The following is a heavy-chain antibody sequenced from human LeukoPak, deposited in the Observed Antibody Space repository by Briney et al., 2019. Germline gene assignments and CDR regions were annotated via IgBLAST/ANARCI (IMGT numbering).Heavy chain of an antibody. CDR2: IYYSGST. V-gene: IGHV4-59*01. Sequence: SETLSLTCTVSGGSISSYYWSWIRQSPGKGLEWIGYIYYSGSTNYNPSLKSRLTISVDTSKNQFSLKLSSVTAADTAVYYCARGGDSGYDLGIDYWGQGTLVTVSS. D-gene: IGHD5-12*01. CDR1: GGSISSYY. CDR3: ARGGDSGYDLGIDY. J-gene: IGHJ4*02.